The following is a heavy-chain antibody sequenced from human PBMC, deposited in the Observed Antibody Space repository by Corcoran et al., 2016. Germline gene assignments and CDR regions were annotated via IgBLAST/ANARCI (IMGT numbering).Heavy chain of an antibody. CDR1: GFTFSSYA. CDR3: AKDIRAVAPKNWFDP. D-gene: IGHD6-19*01. Sequence: EVQLLESGGGLVQPGGSLRLSCAASGFTFSSYAMSWVRQAPGKGLEWVSAISGSGGGTYYADSVKGRFTISRDNSKNTLYLQMKRLRAEDTAVYYCAKDIRAVAPKNWFDPWGQGTLVTVSS. J-gene: IGHJ5*02. V-gene: IGHV3-23*01. CDR2: ISGSGGGT.